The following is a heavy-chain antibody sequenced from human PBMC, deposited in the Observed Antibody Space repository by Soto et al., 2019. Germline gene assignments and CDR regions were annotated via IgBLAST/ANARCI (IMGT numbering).Heavy chain of an antibody. CDR2: ITSDTKTI. J-gene: IGHJ4*02. D-gene: IGHD6-19*01. V-gene: IGHV3-48*02. Sequence: ESGGALVPPGGSLRLSCAASGFKFSIYSMNWVRQAPGKGLEWSAYITSDTKTIKYADSVKGRFTISRDNAMNSVYLQMNSLSDEDTAVYYCARSVEGHFDYWGQGTVVTVSS. CDR1: GFKFSIYS. CDR3: ARSVEGHFDY.